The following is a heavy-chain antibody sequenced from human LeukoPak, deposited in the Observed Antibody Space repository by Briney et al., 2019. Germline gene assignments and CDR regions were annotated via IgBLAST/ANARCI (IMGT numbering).Heavy chain of an antibody. J-gene: IGHJ5*02. CDR2: IYSGGST. Sequence: GGSLRLSWAASGFIVYSNYMSWVRQAPGKGLEWVSVIYSGGSTDYADSVKGRFTLSRDNSKNTLYLQMNSLRVEDTAVYYCAREQNSGSYNWLDLWGQGTLVTVSS. V-gene: IGHV3-53*01. D-gene: IGHD3-22*01. CDR1: GFIVYSNY. CDR3: AREQNSGSYNWLDL.